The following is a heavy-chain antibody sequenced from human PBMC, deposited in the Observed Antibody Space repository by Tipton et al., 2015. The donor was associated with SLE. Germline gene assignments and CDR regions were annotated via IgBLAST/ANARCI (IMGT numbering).Heavy chain of an antibody. CDR3: ARVPVRTIGGFGRFRMDV. CDR1: GSTFNDYA. D-gene: IGHD2-15*01. J-gene: IGHJ6*04. V-gene: IGHV1-8*02. CDR2: MNPNSGNT. Sequence: QVQLVQSGAEVKKTGASVKVSCKASGSTFNDYAVHWVRQATGQGLEWMGWMNPNSGNTGYAQKLQGRVTMTRNTSMSTASMELSSLRSEDTAVYYCARVPVRTIGGFGRFRMDVWGKETTVTVSS.